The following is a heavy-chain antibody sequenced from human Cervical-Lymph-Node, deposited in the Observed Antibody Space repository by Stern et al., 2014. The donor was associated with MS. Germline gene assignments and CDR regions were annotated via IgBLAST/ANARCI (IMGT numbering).Heavy chain of an antibody. J-gene: IGHJ3*02. CDR3: ASDGYYDSSGYDAFDI. CDR2: ISSDGSTQ. D-gene: IGHD3-22*01. CDR1: GFTFSSYA. Sequence: QVQLVESGGGVVQPGRSLRLSCAASGFTFSSYAMHWVRQAPGKGLEWVAGISSDGSTQYYADSVKGRFTISRDKSTNTLYLHMNRLRAEDTAVYYCASDGYYDSSGYDAFDIWGQGTLVTVSS. V-gene: IGHV3-30-3*01.